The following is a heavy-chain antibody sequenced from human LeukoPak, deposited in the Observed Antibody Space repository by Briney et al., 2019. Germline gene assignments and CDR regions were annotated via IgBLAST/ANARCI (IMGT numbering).Heavy chain of an antibody. Sequence: PGGSLRLSCAASGFTFSDYYMSWIRQAPGKGLEWVSYVSGSGSSPYYADSVKGRFTISRDNAKNSLYLQMNSLRAEDTAVYYCARDVNDDIVVVPAAHPDYWGQGTLVTVSS. CDR3: ARDVNDDIVVVPAAHPDY. V-gene: IGHV3-11*04. D-gene: IGHD2-2*01. J-gene: IGHJ4*02. CDR1: GFTFSDYY. CDR2: VSGSGSSP.